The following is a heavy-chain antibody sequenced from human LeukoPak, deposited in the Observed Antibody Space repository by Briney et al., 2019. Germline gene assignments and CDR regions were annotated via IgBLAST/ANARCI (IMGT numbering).Heavy chain of an antibody. D-gene: IGHD5-18*01. Sequence: GGSLRLSCAASGFTFSSYGMHWVRQAPGKGLEWVAVISYAGSKTYYADPVKGRFTISRDNSKNTLYLQMNSLRAEDTAVYYCAKATGVRQLWLEDAFDIWGQGTMVTVSS. CDR1: GFTFSSYG. V-gene: IGHV3-30*18. CDR3: AKATGVRQLWLEDAFDI. CDR2: ISYAGSKT. J-gene: IGHJ3*02.